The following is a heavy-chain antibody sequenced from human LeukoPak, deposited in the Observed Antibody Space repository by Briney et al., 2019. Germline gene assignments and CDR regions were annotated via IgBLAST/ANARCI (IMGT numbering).Heavy chain of an antibody. V-gene: IGHV4-39*07. D-gene: IGHD3-10*01. Sequence: SETLSLTCTASGGSITNTNYYWSWIRQPPGKGLEWIGEINHSGSTNYNPSLKSRVTISVDTSKNQFSLKLSSVTAADTAVYYCARLPVVRTPSTQSYYYYMDVWGKGTTVTISS. J-gene: IGHJ6*03. CDR3: ARLPVVRTPSTQSYYYYMDV. CDR1: GGSITNTNYY. CDR2: INHSGST.